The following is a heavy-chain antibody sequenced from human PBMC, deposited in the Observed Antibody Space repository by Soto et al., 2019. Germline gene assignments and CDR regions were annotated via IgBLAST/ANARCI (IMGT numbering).Heavy chain of an antibody. CDR3: ARAYYDTSGYSLDP. J-gene: IGHJ5*02. Sequence: GPTLVNPTQTLPLTCTFSGFSLSTSGMCVSWIRQPPGKALEWLARIDWDDDKYYSTSLKTRLTISKDTSKNQVVLTMTNMDPADTAVYYCARAYYDTSGYSLDPWGQGILVTVSS. V-gene: IGHV2-70*02. D-gene: IGHD3-22*01. CDR1: GFSLSTSGMC. CDR2: IDWDDDK.